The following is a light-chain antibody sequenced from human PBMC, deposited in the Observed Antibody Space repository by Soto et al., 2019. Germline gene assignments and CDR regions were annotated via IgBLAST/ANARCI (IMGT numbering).Light chain of an antibody. CDR2: AAS. CDR3: QQYSKWPLT. J-gene: IGKJ3*01. V-gene: IGKV3-15*01. Sequence: EIVMTQFPATLSVSPGERATLSCRASQSVSSNLAWYQQKVGQPPRLLMYAASTRATGIPARFSGSGSGTEFTLTISSLQSEDFAIYYCQQYSKWPLTFGPGTKVEIK. CDR1: QSVSSN.